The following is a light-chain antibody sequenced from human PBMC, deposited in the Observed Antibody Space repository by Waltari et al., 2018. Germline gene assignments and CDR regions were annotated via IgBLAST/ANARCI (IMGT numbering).Light chain of an antibody. CDR2: SNN. CDR1: SSNIGSNP. Sequence: QSVLTQPPSASGTPGQRVTIPCSGSSSNIGSNPVTWYQQFPGTAPKLLIYSNNQRPSGVPDRFSGSKSGTSASLAISGLQSEDEVDYYCAAWDDSLNAWVFGGGTKLTVL. V-gene: IGLV1-44*01. CDR3: AAWDDSLNAWV. J-gene: IGLJ3*02.